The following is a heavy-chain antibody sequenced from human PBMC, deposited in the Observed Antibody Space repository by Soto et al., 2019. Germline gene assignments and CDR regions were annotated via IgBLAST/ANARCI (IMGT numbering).Heavy chain of an antibody. CDR1: GFTFSRYG. CDR3: AKHWLLRAHYYYDMDV. D-gene: IGHD1-1*01. CDR2: ISYDGSNK. V-gene: IGHV3-30*18. J-gene: IGHJ6*03. Sequence: GVSLRLSCAASGFTFSRYGMHWVRQALDKGMEWVAVISYDGSNKYYADSVKGRFTISRDNSKNTLYLQMNSLRAEDTAVYYCAKHWLLRAHYYYDMDVWGKGTTVTVSS.